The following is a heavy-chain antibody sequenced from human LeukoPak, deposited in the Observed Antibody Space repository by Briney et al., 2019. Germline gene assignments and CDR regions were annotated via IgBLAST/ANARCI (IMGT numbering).Heavy chain of an antibody. V-gene: IGHV4-34*01. CDR2: INHSGST. J-gene: IGHJ4*02. CDR1: GGSFSGYY. Sequence: PSETLSLTCAVYGGSFSGYYWSWIRQPPGKGLEWIGEINHSGSTNYNPSLKSRVTISVDTSKNQFSLKLSSVTAADTAVYYCARDEYYYDSSGYALDYWGQGTLVTVSS. CDR3: ARDEYYYDSSGYALDY. D-gene: IGHD3-22*01.